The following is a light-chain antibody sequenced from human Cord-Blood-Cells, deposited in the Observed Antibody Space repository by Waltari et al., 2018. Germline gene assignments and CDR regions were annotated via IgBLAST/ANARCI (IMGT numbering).Light chain of an antibody. V-gene: IGKV3-20*01. J-gene: IGKJ2*01. CDR3: QQYGSSPMYT. CDR1: QSVSSSY. Sequence: EIVLTQSPGTLSLSPGERATLSCRASQSVSSSYFAWYQQKPGQAPRLLIYCASSRATGIPNRFSGSGSGTDFTLTISRLEPEDFAVYYCQQYGSSPMYTFGQGTKLEIK. CDR2: CAS.